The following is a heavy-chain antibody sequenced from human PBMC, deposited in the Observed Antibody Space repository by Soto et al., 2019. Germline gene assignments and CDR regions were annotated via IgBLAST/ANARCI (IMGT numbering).Heavy chain of an antibody. Sequence: PGGSLRLSCAASGFTFSGYAMSWVRQAPGKGMEWVAAISGRGGSTYYADSVKGRFTISRDNSKNTLYLQMNSLRAEDAAVYYCAKDLVGSNADYFDYWGQGTLVTVSS. CDR1: GFTFSGYA. D-gene: IGHD2-15*01. J-gene: IGHJ4*02. CDR3: AKDLVGSNADYFDY. V-gene: IGHV3-23*01. CDR2: ISGRGGST.